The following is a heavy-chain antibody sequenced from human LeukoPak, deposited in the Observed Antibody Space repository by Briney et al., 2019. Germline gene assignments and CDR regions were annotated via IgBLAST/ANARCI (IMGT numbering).Heavy chain of an antibody. CDR1: GGTFSSYA. J-gene: IGHJ4*02. Sequence: SVRVSCKASGGTFSSYAISWVRQAPGQGLEWMGGIIPIFGTANYAQKFQGRVTITADESTSTAYMELSSLRSEDTAVYYCARWGANWGPFDYWGQGTLVTVSS. V-gene: IGHV1-69*13. CDR3: ARWGANWGPFDY. CDR2: IIPIFGTA. D-gene: IGHD7-27*01.